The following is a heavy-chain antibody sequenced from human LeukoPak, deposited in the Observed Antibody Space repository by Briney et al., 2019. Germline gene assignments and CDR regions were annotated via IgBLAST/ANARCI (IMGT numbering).Heavy chain of an antibody. CDR2: ISDSGRAT. D-gene: IGHD5-18*01. Sequence: GGSLRLPCASSGFIFSDYAMSGVRQAPGRGLEWVSGISDSGRATYYADSVKGRYTISRDNSKNTVSLQMNSLTAEDTAVYFCARHDSFIPYWGQGTPVTVSP. CDR3: ARHDSFIPY. CDR1: GFIFSDYA. V-gene: IGHV3-23*01. J-gene: IGHJ4*02.